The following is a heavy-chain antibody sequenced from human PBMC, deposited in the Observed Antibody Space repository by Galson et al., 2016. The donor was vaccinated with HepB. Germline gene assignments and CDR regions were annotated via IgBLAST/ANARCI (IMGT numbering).Heavy chain of an antibody. CDR3: AVTGLGWLFI. J-gene: IGHJ4*02. D-gene: IGHD3-22*01. V-gene: IGHV4-39*01. CDR1: GGSISSSSYY. Sequence: SETLSLTCTVSGGSISSSSYYWGWIRQPPGKGLEWIGSINYSGSTYYNPSLKSRVTISVDTSKNQFPLKLSSVTAADTAVYCCAVTGLGWLFIWGQGTLVTVSS. CDR2: INYSGST.